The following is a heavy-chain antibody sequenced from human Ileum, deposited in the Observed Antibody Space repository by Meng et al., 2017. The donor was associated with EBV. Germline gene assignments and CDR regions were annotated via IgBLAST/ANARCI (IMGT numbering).Heavy chain of an antibody. Sequence: QAPLQASGPGLVKPSGTLSLPCAVSGDSVSGSDWWSWVRQPPGKGLEWIGEVYHDGATNYHPSLKSRVTISLDKSKNVVNLHLNSLTAADTAVYFCARSSPIVRGLDYWGQGTLVTVSS. J-gene: IGHJ4*02. V-gene: IGHV4-4*02. CDR1: GDSVSGSDW. D-gene: IGHD3-10*01. CDR3: ARSSPIVRGLDY. CDR2: VYHDGAT.